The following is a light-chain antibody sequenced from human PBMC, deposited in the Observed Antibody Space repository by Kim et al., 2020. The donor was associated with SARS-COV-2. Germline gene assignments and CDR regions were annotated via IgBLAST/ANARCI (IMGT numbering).Light chain of an antibody. Sequence: SVSPGQPASITCSVDKLGDKYACWYQQKPGQSPVLVIYQDSKRPSGIPERFSGSNSGNTATLTISGTQAMDEADYYCQAWDSSTWVFGGGTQLTVL. CDR2: QDS. J-gene: IGLJ3*02. V-gene: IGLV3-1*01. CDR3: QAWDSSTWV. CDR1: KLGDKY.